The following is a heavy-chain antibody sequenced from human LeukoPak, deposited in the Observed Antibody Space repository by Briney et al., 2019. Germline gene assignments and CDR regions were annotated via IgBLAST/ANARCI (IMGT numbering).Heavy chain of an antibody. CDR3: ARDLGQYYDTSDNWFDP. CDR1: GFTFSDYR. V-gene: IGHV3-74*01. Sequence: VGALRVSSAESGFTFSDYRMYCGCHAPGEGLLWVSRLYSDGVNTSYADSVKGRFTISRDNAKNTLNLQMNSLRAEDTAVYYCARDLGQYYDTSDNWFDPWGQGTLVTVSS. CDR2: LYSDGVNT. J-gene: IGHJ5*02. D-gene: IGHD3-22*01.